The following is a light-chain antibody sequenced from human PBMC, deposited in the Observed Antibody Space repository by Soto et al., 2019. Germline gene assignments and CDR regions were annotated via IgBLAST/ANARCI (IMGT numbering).Light chain of an antibody. CDR1: NSNIGTNT. Sequence: QSVLTQPPSASGTPGQRVTISCSGGNSNIGTNTVNWYQHLPGSAPKHLIYSNTQRPSGVPDRFSGSKSGTSASLAISGLQPDDEADYYCEAWDGSLNVVLFGGGTKLTVL. J-gene: IGLJ2*01. V-gene: IGLV1-44*01. CDR2: SNT. CDR3: EAWDGSLNVVL.